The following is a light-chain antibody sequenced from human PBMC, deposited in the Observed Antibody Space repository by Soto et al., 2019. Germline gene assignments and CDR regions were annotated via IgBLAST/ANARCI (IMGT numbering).Light chain of an antibody. CDR1: QSISTW. Sequence: DIQMPQSPSTLSASVGDRFTITCRASQSISTWLAWYQQKPGKAPKVLIYEASKLESGVPSRFSGSGSGTEFTLTISTLQPDDVATYYCQQYNSYQWTFGQGTKVDIK. CDR3: QQYNSYQWT. J-gene: IGKJ1*01. CDR2: EAS. V-gene: IGKV1-5*01.